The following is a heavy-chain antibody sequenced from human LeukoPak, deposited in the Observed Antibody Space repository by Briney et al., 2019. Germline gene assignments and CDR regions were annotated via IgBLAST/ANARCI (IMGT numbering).Heavy chain of an antibody. CDR3: AREFREITQLPFDY. V-gene: IGHV4-39*07. D-gene: IGHD5-18*01. CDR2: IYYSGST. Sequence: MTSETLSLTCTVSGGSISSSSYYWGWIRQPPGKGLEWIGSIYYSGSTYYNPSLKSRVTISVDTSKNQFSLKLSSVTAADTAVYYCAREFREITQLPFDYWGQGTLVTVSS. J-gene: IGHJ4*02. CDR1: GGSISSSSYY.